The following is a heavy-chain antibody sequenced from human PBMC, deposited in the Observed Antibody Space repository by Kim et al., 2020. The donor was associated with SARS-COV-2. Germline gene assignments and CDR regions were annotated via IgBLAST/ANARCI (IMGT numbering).Heavy chain of an antibody. CDR2: ISGDGGRK. CDR1: GFTFDDYA. Sequence: WGSLRLSCEASGFTFDDYAMHWVRQAPGKGLEWVSIISGDGGRKYYEDPVKGRFTISRDNRKNSLYMQMNSLRNEDTTLYYFAKLGHGELTEDYWGQG. V-gene: IGHV3-43*02. D-gene: IGHD1-26*01. CDR3: AKLGHGELTEDY. J-gene: IGHJ4*02.